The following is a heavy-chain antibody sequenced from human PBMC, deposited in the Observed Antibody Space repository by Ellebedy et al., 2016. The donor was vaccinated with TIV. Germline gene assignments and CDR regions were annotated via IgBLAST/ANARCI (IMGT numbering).Heavy chain of an antibody. D-gene: IGHD6-19*01. J-gene: IGHJ5*02. CDR1: VGTFNSYV. V-gene: IGHV1-69*04. CDR2: FIPILGTP. Sequence: SVKVSXXASVGTFNSYVISWVRQAPGQGLEWMGRFIPILGTPNYAQKFQGRVTITADKSTSTAYMDLNSLTSEDTAVYYCARVTQWQGFDPWGQGTLVTVSS. CDR3: ARVTQWQGFDP.